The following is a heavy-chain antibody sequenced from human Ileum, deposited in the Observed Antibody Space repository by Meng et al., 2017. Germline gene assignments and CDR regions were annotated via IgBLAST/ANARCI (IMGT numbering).Heavy chain of an antibody. J-gene: IGHJ4*02. V-gene: IGHV4-30-4*01. CDR2: IYYSGST. CDR1: GGSISIGDYY. Sequence: QAQLQESGPGLVKPSETLSLTCTVSGGSISIGDYYWSWVRQPPGKGLEWIGYIYYSGSTYYNPSLKSRAIMSVDTSKNHFSLKLSSVTAADTAVYYCARDRGGSYYFDYWGQGTLVTVSS. CDR3: ARDRGGSYYFDY. D-gene: IGHD2-15*01.